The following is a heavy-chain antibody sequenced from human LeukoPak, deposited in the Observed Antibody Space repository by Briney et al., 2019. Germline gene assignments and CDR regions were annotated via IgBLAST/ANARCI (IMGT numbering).Heavy chain of an antibody. J-gene: IGHJ3*02. Sequence: PSETLSLTCTVSGGSMSSSFWSWIRQPAGKGLEWFGRIYSSGRTNYNPSLKSRVTLSLDTSKNQFSLKLSSVTAADTAVYYCARGVQNAFDIWGQGTMVTVSS. CDR1: GGSMSSSF. V-gene: IGHV4-4*07. CDR3: ARGVQNAFDI. CDR2: IYSSGRT.